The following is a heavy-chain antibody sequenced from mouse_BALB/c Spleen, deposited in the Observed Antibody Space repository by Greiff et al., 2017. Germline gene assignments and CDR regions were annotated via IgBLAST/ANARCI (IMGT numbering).Heavy chain of an antibody. CDR2: INPSNGGT. D-gene: IGHD1-2*01. V-gene: IGHV1S81*02. CDR1: GYTFTSYY. J-gene: IGHJ4*01. CDR3: TRSERLRSMDY. Sequence: VKLMESGAELVKPGASVKLSCKASGYTFTSYYMYWVKQRPGQGLEWIGEINPSNGGTNFNEKFKSKATLTVDKSSSTAYMQLSSLTSEDSAVYYCTRSERLRSMDYWGQGTSVTVSS.